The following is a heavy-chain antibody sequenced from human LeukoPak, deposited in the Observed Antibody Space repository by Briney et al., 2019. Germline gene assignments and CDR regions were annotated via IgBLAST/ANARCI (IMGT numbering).Heavy chain of an antibody. V-gene: IGHV4-38-2*02. CDR1: GYSISSGYY. J-gene: IGHJ4*02. D-gene: IGHD2-2*01. CDR3: ARVRGYCSSAICYRYYFDY. CDR2: IYHSGST. Sequence: SETLSLTCTVSGYSISSGYYWGWIRQPPGKGLEWIGTIYHSGSTYYNPSLKSRVTISVDTSKNQFSLKLTSVTAADTAVYYCARVRGYCSSAICYRYYFDYWGQGTLVTVSS.